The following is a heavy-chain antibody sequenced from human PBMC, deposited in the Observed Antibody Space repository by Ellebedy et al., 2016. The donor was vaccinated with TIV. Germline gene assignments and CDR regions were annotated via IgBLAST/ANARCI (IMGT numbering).Heavy chain of an antibody. CDR3: ARVVGMWFGDLIQGGNYYFDS. Sequence: ASVKVSXKASGYTFTSYAISWVRQAPGQGLEWLGWISAYNGHTNYAQNLQGRVTMTTDTSMSTAYMELRNLRSDDTAVYYCARVVGMWFGDLIQGGNYYFDSWGQGTLVTVSS. J-gene: IGHJ4*02. V-gene: IGHV1-18*01. CDR2: ISAYNGHT. CDR1: GYTFTSYA. D-gene: IGHD3-10*01.